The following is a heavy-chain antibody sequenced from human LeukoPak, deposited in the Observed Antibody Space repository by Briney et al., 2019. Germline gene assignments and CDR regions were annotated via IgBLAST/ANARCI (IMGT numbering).Heavy chain of an antibody. J-gene: IGHJ4*02. Sequence: KFRGRLTITADIPTSTAYMELRSLTSDDTAMYYCARSGRGAYYYFDLWGQGTLVTVSS. V-gene: IGHV1-69*02. CDR3: ARSGRGAYYYFDL. D-gene: IGHD5-12*01.